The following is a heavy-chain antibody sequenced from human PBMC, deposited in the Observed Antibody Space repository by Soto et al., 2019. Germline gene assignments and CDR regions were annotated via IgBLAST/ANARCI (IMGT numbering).Heavy chain of an antibody. CDR1: CGAINSYY. CDR3: ARGQRFSDWVDP. V-gene: IGHV4-4*07. Sequence: SETLSLTSTVSCGAINSYYWTWIRQPAGKGLEWIGRIYSSGSTKYNPSLQSRVTMSLDTSKNQFSLRLTSVTAADTAVYYCARGQRFSDWVDPWGKGTLVT. J-gene: IGHJ5*02. D-gene: IGHD3-3*01. CDR2: IYSSGST.